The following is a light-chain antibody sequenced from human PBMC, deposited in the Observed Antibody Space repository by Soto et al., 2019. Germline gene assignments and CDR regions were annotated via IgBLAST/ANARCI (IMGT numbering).Light chain of an antibody. CDR1: SSDVGGYDY. CDR2: EVS. Sequence: QSALTQPHSASGSPGRSVTISCTGTSSDVGGYDYVSWFQQHPGKAPKLIIYEVSKRPSGVPDRFSGSKSGNTASLTVSGLQAEDEADYYCSSYAGSNNYVFGTGTKLTVL. J-gene: IGLJ1*01. CDR3: SSYAGSNNYV. V-gene: IGLV2-8*01.